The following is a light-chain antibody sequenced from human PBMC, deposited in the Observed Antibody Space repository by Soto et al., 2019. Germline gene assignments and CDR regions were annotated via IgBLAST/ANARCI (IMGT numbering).Light chain of an antibody. Sequence: EIVMTQSPATLSVSPGERATLSCRASQSVRSNLAWYQQKPGQAPRLLIYGASTRATGIPARFSGSGSGTAFTLTISTLQAEDFAVYYCRQYKAGPPLTFGKGTRLEIK. J-gene: IGKJ5*01. CDR2: GAS. V-gene: IGKV3-15*01. CDR1: QSVRSN. CDR3: RQYKAGPPLT.